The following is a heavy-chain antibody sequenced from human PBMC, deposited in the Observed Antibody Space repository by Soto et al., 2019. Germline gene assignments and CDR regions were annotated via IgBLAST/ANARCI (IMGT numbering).Heavy chain of an antibody. CDR3: ASRRWYHRMDV. CDR1: GGSFTGYY. CDR2: LNHSGST. J-gene: IGHJ6*02. V-gene: IGHV4-34*01. Sequence: SATVSLACAVSGGSFTGYYWSWVREPPGKGLECIGELNHSGSTHYNSSLKSPVTISADTSQKHFSLKMTSLTAADTVVYYCASRRWYHRMDVWGQGTTVTFYS. D-gene: IGHD1-20*01.